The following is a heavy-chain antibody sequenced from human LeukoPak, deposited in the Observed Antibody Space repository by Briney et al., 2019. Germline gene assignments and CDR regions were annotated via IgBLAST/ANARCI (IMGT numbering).Heavy chain of an antibody. D-gene: IGHD6-19*01. J-gene: IGHJ4*02. CDR2: ISYDGSNK. V-gene: IGHV3-30*14. CDR1: GFTFSSYA. CDR3: ATWPGGWYGEDS. Sequence: GGSLRLSCAASGFTFSSYAMHWVRQAPGKGLEWVAVISYDGSNKYYADSVKGRFTISRDTFKNTVNLQMNSLRAEDTAVYYCATWPGGWYGEDSWGQRTLVTVSS.